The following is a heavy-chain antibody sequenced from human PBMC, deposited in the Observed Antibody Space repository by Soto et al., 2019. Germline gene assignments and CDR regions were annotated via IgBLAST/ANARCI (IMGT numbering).Heavy chain of an antibody. J-gene: IGHJ5*02. CDR3: ARHRHPRGTVGATSPLDP. Sequence: DVQLVESGGGLVHPGGSLRLSCAISGFSVSSNYLSWLRQAPGKGLEWVSVHYSGGSTYYADSVQGRIPISRDKSNNPLYLQMRRVRAEDTAAYFCARHRHPRGTVGATSPLDPWGQGTQVTVSS. CDR1: GFSVSSNY. CDR2: HYSGGST. D-gene: IGHD1-26*01. V-gene: IGHV3-53*01.